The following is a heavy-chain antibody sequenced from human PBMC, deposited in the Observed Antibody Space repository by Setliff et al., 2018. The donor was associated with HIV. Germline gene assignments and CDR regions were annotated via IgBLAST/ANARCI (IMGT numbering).Heavy chain of an antibody. CDR3: AKTSGWTTIDY. V-gene: IGHV3-30*02. Sequence: GGSLRLSCAASGFTFSSYGMHWVRQAPGKGLECVAFIRNDGGNKYYADSVKGRFTIARDDSKNTVYLQMNSLRAEDTAVYYCAKTSGWTTIDYWGQGTLVTV. J-gene: IGHJ4*02. CDR2: IRNDGGNK. CDR1: GFTFSSYG. D-gene: IGHD6-19*01.